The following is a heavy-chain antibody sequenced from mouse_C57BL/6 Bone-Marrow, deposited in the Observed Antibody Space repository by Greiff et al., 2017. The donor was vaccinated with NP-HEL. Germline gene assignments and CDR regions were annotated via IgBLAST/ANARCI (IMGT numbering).Heavy chain of an antibody. CDR3: APNWGGFAY. V-gene: IGHV1-19*01. CDR1: GYTFTDYT. D-gene: IGHD4-1*01. J-gene: IGHJ3*01. Sequence: VQLQQSGPVLVKPGASVKMSCKASGYTFTDYTMNWVKQSHGKSLEWIGVINPYNGGTSYNQKFKGKATLTVDKSSSTAYMELNSLTSEDSAVYYCAPNWGGFAYWGQGTLVTVSA. CDR2: INPYNGGT.